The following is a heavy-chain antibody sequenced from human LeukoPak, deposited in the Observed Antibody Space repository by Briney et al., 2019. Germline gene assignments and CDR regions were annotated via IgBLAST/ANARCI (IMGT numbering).Heavy chain of an antibody. Sequence: PGGSLRLSCAASGFTFSTYWMHWVRQAPLKGLVWVSRINADGRTTDYADSVKGRFTISRDNAKNSLYLQMNSLRAEDTAVYYCARQTGVYWGQGTLVTVSS. V-gene: IGHV3-74*01. CDR3: ARQTGVY. J-gene: IGHJ4*02. D-gene: IGHD3-10*01. CDR1: GFTFSTYW. CDR2: INADGRTT.